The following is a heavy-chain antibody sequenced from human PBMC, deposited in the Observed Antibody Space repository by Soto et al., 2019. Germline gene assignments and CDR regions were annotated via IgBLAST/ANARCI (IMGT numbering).Heavy chain of an antibody. CDR1: GYTFTRYG. D-gene: IGHD3-16*02. Sequence: QVQLVQSGAEVKKPGASVKVSCKASGYTFTRYGISWVRQAPGQGLEWMGWINLNNGKTDYQRRLQGRVTTTTDTYTTTVYMELRNLRPDDTAMYYCARDPPGLYQFDYWGQGTLVTVSS. CDR2: INLNNGKT. J-gene: IGHJ4*02. V-gene: IGHV1-18*04. CDR3: ARDPPGLYQFDY.